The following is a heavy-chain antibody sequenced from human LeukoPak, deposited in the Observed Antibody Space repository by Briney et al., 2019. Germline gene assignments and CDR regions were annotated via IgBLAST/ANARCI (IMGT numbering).Heavy chain of an antibody. Sequence: GVSLRLSCTASGFTFSDYDMNWVRLAPGKGLEWVSSISGRSSHMYYTDSAKGRFTISRDNAKNSLYLQMNSLRAEDTAVYYCARAFPPLRTSAAGDFWGQGTLVTVSS. J-gene: IGHJ4*02. V-gene: IGHV3-21*06. CDR3: ARAFPPLRTSAAGDF. D-gene: IGHD6-25*01. CDR1: GFTFSDYD. CDR2: ISGRSSHM.